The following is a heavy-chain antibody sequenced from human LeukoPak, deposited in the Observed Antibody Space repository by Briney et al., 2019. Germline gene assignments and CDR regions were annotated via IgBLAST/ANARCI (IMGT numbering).Heavy chain of an antibody. CDR1: GFTFDDYA. J-gene: IGHJ5*02. V-gene: IGHV3-9*01. Sequence: SLRLSCAASGFTFDDYAMHWVRQAPGKGLEWVSGISWNSGSIGYADSVKGRFTISRDNAKNSLYLQMNSLRAEVTALYYCAKGRDKYQLLSKNWFDPWGQGTLVTVSS. CDR2: ISWNSGSI. CDR3: AKGRDKYQLLSKNWFDP. D-gene: IGHD2-2*01.